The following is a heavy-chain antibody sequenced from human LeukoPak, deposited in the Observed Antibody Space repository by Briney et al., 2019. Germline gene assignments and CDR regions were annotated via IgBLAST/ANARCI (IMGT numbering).Heavy chain of an antibody. CDR1: GFPLRHYG. V-gene: IGHV3-33*01. CDR3: ARDPYGSGSTSFDI. CDR2: IWYDGSNK. J-gene: IGHJ3*02. Sequence: AGRSLSLSCAASGFPLRHYGMHWVRQAPGKGQEWGAVIWYDGSNKYYADSVKGPFIISRDNSKNTLYLQVNSLRAEDTAVYYCARDPYGSGSTSFDIWGQGTMVTVSS. D-gene: IGHD3-10*01.